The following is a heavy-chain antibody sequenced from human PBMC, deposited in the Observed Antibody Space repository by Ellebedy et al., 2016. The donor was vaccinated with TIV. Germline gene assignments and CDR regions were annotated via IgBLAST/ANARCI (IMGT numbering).Heavy chain of an antibody. CDR2: MWHGGINK. D-gene: IGHD5-12*01. J-gene: IGHJ4*02. V-gene: IGHV3-33*01. CDR3: ARGEYSGYVPPAY. CDR1: GFTFSSYA. Sequence: GGSLRLSCATSGFTFSSYAMHWVRQAPGKGLEWVAVMWHGGINKDYADSVKGRFAISGDNSKNTLYLQMNNLRAEDTAVYYCARGEYSGYVPPAYWGQGTLVIVSS.